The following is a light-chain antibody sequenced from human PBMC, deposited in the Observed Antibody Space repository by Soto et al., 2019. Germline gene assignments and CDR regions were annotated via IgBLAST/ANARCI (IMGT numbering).Light chain of an antibody. CDR3: QQYNSYPWT. J-gene: IGKJ1*01. V-gene: IGKV1-5*01. CDR2: DAS. Sequence: PSTLSGSVGDRVTITCRASQTISNRLAWYQQKPGKAPKYLIYDASSLESGAPSRFSGSGSGTEFTLSISSLQPDDFATYYCQQYNSYPWTFGQGTKVDIK. CDR1: QTISNR.